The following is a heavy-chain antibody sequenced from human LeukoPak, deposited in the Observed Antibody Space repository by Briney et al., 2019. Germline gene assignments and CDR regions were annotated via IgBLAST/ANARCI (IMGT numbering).Heavy chain of an antibody. J-gene: IGHJ4*02. CDR3: ARDGFRGDY. D-gene: IGHD3-10*01. Sequence: ASETLSLTCTVSGGSVSSGSYYWSWIRQPPGKGLEWIGYLYYSGSTNYNPSLKSRVTISVDTSKNQFSLKLSSVTAADTAVYYCARDGFRGDYWGQGTLVTVSS. CDR1: GGSVSSGSYY. CDR2: LYYSGST. V-gene: IGHV4-61*01.